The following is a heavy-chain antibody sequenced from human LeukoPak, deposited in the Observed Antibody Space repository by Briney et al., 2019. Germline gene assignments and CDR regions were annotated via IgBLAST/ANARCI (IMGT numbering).Heavy chain of an antibody. CDR3: ARDGGPFDP. CDR2: IYYSGST. Sequence: SETLFLTCTVSGGSISSYYWSWIRQPPGKGLEWIGYIYYSGSTNYNPSLKSRVSISVDTSKNQFSLKLSSVTAADTAVYYCARDGGPFDPWGQGTLVTVSS. D-gene: IGHD3-16*01. CDR1: GGSISSYY. V-gene: IGHV4-59*01. J-gene: IGHJ5*02.